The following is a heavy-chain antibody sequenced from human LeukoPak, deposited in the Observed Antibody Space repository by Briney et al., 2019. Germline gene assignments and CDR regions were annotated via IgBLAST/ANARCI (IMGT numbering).Heavy chain of an antibody. CDR2: IWYGGNTK. CDR1: GFTFRSYG. CDR3: ARSMTTVTHFDY. Sequence: GGSLRLSCAASGFTFRSYGMHWVRQAPGQGLEWVAVIWYGGNTKYYADSVKGRFTISRDNSKNTLYLQMNSLRAEDTAVYYCARSMTTVTHFDYWGQGTLVTVSS. J-gene: IGHJ4*02. V-gene: IGHV3-33*01. D-gene: IGHD4-11*01.